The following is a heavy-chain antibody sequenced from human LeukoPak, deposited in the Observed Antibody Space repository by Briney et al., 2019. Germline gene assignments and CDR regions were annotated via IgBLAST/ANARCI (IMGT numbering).Heavy chain of an antibody. D-gene: IGHD5-24*01. CDR3: ARDGGLQSHFDY. J-gene: IGHJ4*02. Sequence: SETLSLTCSVFGGSFNVYYWDWVRQPPGKGLQWIGYIYHNGNYNYNPSVKGRLSISVDTAKNQFSLKLTSVTAADTAVYYCARDGGLQSHFDYWGQGALVTVSS. CDR2: IYHNGNY. CDR1: GGSFNVYY. V-gene: IGHV4-59*01.